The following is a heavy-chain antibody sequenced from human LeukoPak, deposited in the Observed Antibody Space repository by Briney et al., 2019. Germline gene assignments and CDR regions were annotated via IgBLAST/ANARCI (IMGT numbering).Heavy chain of an antibody. V-gene: IGHV3-23*01. D-gene: IGHD2-15*01. CDR1: GFTFSEYS. CDR3: ARGGYTSYFDP. Sequence: PAGSLRLSCAASGFTFSEYSMSWVRQAPGKGLEWVSNIRSNGRDTYYTDSVKGRFTISRDNSKNTLYLEMNSLRAEDTAVYYCARGGYTSYFDPWGQGTLVTVSS. J-gene: IGHJ5*02. CDR2: IRSNGRDT.